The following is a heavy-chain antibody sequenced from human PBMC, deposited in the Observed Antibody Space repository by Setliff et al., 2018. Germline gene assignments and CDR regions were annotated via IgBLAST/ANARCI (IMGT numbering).Heavy chain of an antibody. CDR2: IIPIFGTA. CDR1: GGTFSSYA. CDR3: ARDSWDLRNYYYCYMDV. V-gene: IGHV1-69*05. Sequence: SVNVSCKASGGTFSSYAISWVRQAPGQGLEWMGGIIPIFGTANYAQKFQGRVTITTDESTSTAYMELNSVTAADTAVYYCARDSWDLRNYYYCYMDVWGKGTTVTVSS. J-gene: IGHJ6*03. D-gene: IGHD1-26*01.